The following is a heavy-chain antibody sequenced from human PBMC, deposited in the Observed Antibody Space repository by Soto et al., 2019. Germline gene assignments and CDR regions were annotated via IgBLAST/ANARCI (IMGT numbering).Heavy chain of an antibody. V-gene: IGHV4-31*03. D-gene: IGHD2-21*02. Sequence: SETLSLTCTVSGGSISSGGYYWSWIRQHPGKGLEWIGYIYYSGSTYYNPSLKSRVTISVDTSKNHFSLKLNSVTAADTAVYYCARDLWGYCGTDCYPLDVWGQGTTVTVSS. CDR2: IYYSGST. CDR1: GGSISSGGYY. J-gene: IGHJ6*02. CDR3: ARDLWGYCGTDCYPLDV.